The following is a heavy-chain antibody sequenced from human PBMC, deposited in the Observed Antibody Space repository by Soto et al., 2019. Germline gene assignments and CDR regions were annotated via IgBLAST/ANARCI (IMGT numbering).Heavy chain of an antibody. Sequence: GESLKISCKGSGYSFTSYWISWVRQMPGKGLEWMGRIDPSDSYTNYSPSFQGHVTISADKSINTAYLQWSSLKASDTAMYYCARHALPIDSGDSNNWLDPWGQGTLVTVSS. CDR1: GYSFTSYW. CDR3: ARHALPIDSGDSNNWLDP. CDR2: IDPSDSYT. J-gene: IGHJ5*02. V-gene: IGHV5-10-1*01. D-gene: IGHD4-17*01.